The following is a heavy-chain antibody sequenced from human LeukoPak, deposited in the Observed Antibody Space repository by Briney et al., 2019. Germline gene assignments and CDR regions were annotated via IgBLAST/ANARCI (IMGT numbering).Heavy chain of an antibody. V-gene: IGHV3-48*01. D-gene: IGHD3-10*01. CDR2: ISNSSSTI. Sequence: PGGSLRLSCAASGCTFSSYSMNWVRQAPGKGLEWVSYISNSSSTIYNPDPVKRGFTISRDNAKNSLYLQMNSLRAEDTAVYSCARDPLDYGSGSYGDYWGQGTLVTVSS. CDR1: GCTFSSYS. CDR3: ARDPLDYGSGSYGDY. J-gene: IGHJ4*02.